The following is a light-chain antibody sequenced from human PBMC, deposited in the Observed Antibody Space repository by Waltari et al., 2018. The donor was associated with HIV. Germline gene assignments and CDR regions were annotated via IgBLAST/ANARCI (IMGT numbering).Light chain of an antibody. V-gene: IGLV2-14*01. CDR1: NSELGYYNY. CDR3: SYLTNSATLSVL. Sequence: QFALTQPASVSGSPGQSITVSCTGTNSELGYYNYVSWYQQHPGKAPKLIIYEVSNRPSGVSNRFSGSKSGNTASLTISGLQAEDEADYFCSYLTNSATLSVLFGGGTKLTVL. J-gene: IGLJ3*02. CDR2: EVS.